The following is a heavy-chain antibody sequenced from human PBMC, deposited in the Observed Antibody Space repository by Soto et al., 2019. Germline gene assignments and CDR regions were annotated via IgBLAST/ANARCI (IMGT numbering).Heavy chain of an antibody. J-gene: IGHJ4*02. D-gene: IGHD2-2*01. Sequence: SETLSLTCTVSGGSIRGYYWSWIRQSAGMGLEWIGRMHTSGSTSYNPSLKSRVTFSVDMSKNQISLKLTSVTAADTALYYCVRASMPKAHFDSWGQGTLVTVSS. CDR3: VRASMPKAHFDS. CDR2: MHTSGST. V-gene: IGHV4-4*07. CDR1: GGSIRGYY.